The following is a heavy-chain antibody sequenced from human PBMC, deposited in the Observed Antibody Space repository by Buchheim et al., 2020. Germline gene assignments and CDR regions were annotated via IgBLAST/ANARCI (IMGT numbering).Heavy chain of an antibody. CDR2: ITNIGGST. CDR3: AKDLDYGYYSMDY. CDR1: GFTFNTYA. V-gene: IGHV3-23*01. J-gene: IGHJ4*01. Sequence: EVQLLESGGGLVQPGGSLRLSCAASGFTFNTYAMSWVRQAPGKGLEWVSSITNIGGSTYYADSVKGRFTISRDNSKSTLFLQMNSLRAEDTALYFCAKDLDYGYYSMDYWGQGTL. D-gene: IGHD3-22*01.